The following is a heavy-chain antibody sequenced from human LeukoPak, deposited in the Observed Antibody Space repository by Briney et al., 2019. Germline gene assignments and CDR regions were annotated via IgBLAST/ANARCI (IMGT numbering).Heavy chain of an antibody. V-gene: IGHV3-15*01. J-gene: IGHJ4*02. CDR1: GITLTSAW. CDR2: IKSKNDGGTT. D-gene: IGHD1-14*01. Sequence: GGSLRLSCASSGITLTSAWMGWVRQAPGKGREWVGRIKSKNDGGTTDYAAPVRGRFTISTDDSKITSYLQMNNLKIEDTAVYYCTTDGGITIRPLFDFWGQGTLVTVSS. CDR3: TTDGGITIRPLFDF.